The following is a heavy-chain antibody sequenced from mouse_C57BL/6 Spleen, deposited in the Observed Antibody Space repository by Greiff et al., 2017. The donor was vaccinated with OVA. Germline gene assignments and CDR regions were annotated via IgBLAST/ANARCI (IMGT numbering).Heavy chain of an antibody. V-gene: IGHV1-26*01. D-gene: IGHD2-1*01. CDR3: ARDYGNYDAMDY. Sequence: VQLQQSGPELVKPGASVKISCKASGYTFTDYYMNWVKQSHGKSLEWIGDINPNNGGTSYNQKFKGKATLTVDKSSSTAYMELRSLTSEDSAVYYCARDYGNYDAMDYWGQGTSVTVSS. CDR2: INPNNGGT. CDR1: GYTFTDYY. J-gene: IGHJ4*01.